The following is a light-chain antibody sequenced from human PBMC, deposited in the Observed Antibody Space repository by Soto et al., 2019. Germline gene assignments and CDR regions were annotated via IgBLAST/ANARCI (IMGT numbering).Light chain of an antibody. Sequence: QSVLTQPASVSGSPGQSITISCTGTSSDVGSFNLVSWCQQHPGKAPKLIIYEASKRPSGVSNRFSGSKSGNTASLTISGLQAEDEADYYCCSYAGSRTYVFGTGTKVTVL. J-gene: IGLJ1*01. CDR1: SSDVGSFNL. CDR3: CSYAGSRTYV. V-gene: IGLV2-23*01. CDR2: EAS.